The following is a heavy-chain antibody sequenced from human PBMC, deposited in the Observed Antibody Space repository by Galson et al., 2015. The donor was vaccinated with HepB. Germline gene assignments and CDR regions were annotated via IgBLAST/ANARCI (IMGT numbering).Heavy chain of an antibody. CDR1: GYTFTSYD. CDR3: ARGFDSTGFPNWFDP. V-gene: IGHV1-8*01. J-gene: IGHJ5*02. Sequence: SVKVSCKASGYTFTSYDINWVRQATGQGLEWMGWMNPNSGNTGYAQKFQGRVTMTRNTSISTAYMELSSLRSEDTAVYYCARGFDSTGFPNWFDPWGQGTLVTVSS. CDR2: MNPNSGNT. D-gene: IGHD6-19*01.